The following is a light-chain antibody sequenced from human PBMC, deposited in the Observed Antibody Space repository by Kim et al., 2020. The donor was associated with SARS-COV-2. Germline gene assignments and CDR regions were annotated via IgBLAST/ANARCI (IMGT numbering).Light chain of an antibody. CDR2: EAT. CDR1: ARPRQY. CDR3: QSADSSDTFWV. Sequence: PEKRARIPCSGDARPRQYAYWFQQKPGQAPVVVIYEATERPSGIPERFSGSTSGTTVTLTISGVQAEDEADYYCQSADSSDTFWVFGGGTQLTVL. V-gene: IGLV3-25*03. J-gene: IGLJ3*02.